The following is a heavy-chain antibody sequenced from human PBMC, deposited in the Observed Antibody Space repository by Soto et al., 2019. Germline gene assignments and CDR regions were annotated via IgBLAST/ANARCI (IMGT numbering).Heavy chain of an antibody. CDR2: IYYTGSA. V-gene: IGHV4-31*02. CDR1: GGSINSVAYF. CDR3: ARDLCSGPLTVYYGVDV. J-gene: IGHJ6*01. D-gene: IGHD6-19*01. Sequence: QVKLQESGPGLVKPTQTLSLTCTVSGGSINSVAYFWSWIRQQPGKGLEWIGYIYYTGSAHYNPSPKSRAIISIDTSTSQVSLTMSSLTVAETAVYFCARDLCSGPLTVYYGVDVWGQGMTVTVSS.